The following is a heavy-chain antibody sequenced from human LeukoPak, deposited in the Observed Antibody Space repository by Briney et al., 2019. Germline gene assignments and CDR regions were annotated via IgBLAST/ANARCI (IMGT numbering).Heavy chain of an antibody. Sequence: PGGSLRLSCAASGFTFSSYSMNWVRQAPGKGLEWVSYISSSGSTIYYADSVKGRFTISRDNAKNSLYLQMNSLRAEDTAVYYCASRDTAMVIYYWGQGTLVTVSS. CDR3: ASRDTAMVIYY. CDR2: ISSSGSTI. J-gene: IGHJ4*02. V-gene: IGHV3-48*04. D-gene: IGHD5-18*01. CDR1: GFTFSSYS.